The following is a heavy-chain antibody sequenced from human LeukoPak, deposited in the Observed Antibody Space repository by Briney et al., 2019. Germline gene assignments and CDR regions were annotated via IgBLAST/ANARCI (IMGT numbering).Heavy chain of an antibody. V-gene: IGHV1-8*03. CDR2: MNLNSGNT. Sequence: ASVKVSCKASGYTFTGYDINWVRQATGQGLEWMGWMNLNSGNTGYAHKFQGRVTITRNTSISTAYMELSSLRSEDTAVYYCARGRYDFWSGYSVYYYYYMDVWGKGTTVTVSS. J-gene: IGHJ6*03. CDR3: ARGRYDFWSGYSVYYYYYMDV. D-gene: IGHD3-3*01. CDR1: GYTFTGYD.